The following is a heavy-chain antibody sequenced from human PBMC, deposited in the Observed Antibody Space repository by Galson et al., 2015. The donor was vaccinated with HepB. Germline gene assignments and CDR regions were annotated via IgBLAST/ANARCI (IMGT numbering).Heavy chain of an antibody. CDR3: ARDSAGIAARYYYYYYMDV. V-gene: IGHV3-74*01. D-gene: IGHD6-6*01. J-gene: IGHJ6*03. CDR1: GFTFSSYW. Sequence: LRLSCAASGFTFSSYWMHWVRQAPGKGLVWVSRINSDGSSTSYADSVKGRFTISRDNAKNTLYLQMNSLRAEDTAVYYCARDSAGIAARYYYYYYMDVWGKGTTVTVSS. CDR2: INSDGSST.